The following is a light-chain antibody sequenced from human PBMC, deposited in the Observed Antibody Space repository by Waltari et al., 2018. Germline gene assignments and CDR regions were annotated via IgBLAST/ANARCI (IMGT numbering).Light chain of an antibody. V-gene: IGKV3-20*01. CDR1: QSVSSSY. CDR3: QQYGSSMYT. Sequence: EIVLTQSPGTLSFSPGERASFPCRASQSVSSSYLAWYQQKPGQAPRLLIHGASSRATGIPDRFSGSGSGTDFTLTIRRLEPEDFAVYYCQQYGSSMYTFGQGTKLEI. J-gene: IGKJ2*01. CDR2: GAS.